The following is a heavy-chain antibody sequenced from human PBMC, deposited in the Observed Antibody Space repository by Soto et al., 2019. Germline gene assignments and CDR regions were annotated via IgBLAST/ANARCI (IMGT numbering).Heavy chain of an antibody. J-gene: IGHJ4*02. CDR1: GGSISSSSYY. CDR3: ARRDGFGEVIINDY. CDR2: IYYSGST. D-gene: IGHD3-10*01. Sequence: SETLSLTCTVSGGSISSSSYYWGWIRQPPGKGLEWIGSIYYSGSTYYNPSLKSRVTISVDTSKNQFSLKLSSVTAVDTAVYYCARRDGFGEVIINDYWGQGPLVTVSS. V-gene: IGHV4-39*01.